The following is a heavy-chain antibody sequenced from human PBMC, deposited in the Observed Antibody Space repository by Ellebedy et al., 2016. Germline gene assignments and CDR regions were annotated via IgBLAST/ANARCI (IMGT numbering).Heavy chain of an antibody. J-gene: IGHJ4*02. D-gene: IGHD3-22*01. Sequence: SVKVSXXASGGTFSSYAISWVRQAPGQGLEWMGGIIPIFGTANYAQKFQGRVTITADESTSTAYMELSSLRSEDTAVYYCAVDPHDSSGYFDYWGQGTLVTVSS. CDR2: IIPIFGTA. CDR3: AVDPHDSSGYFDY. CDR1: GGTFSSYA. V-gene: IGHV1-69*13.